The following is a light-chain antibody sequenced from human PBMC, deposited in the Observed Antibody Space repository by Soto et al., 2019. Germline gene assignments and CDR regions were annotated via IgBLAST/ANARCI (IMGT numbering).Light chain of an antibody. Sequence: EIVMTQSPATLSVSAGERATLSCRASQSVSSNLACYQQKPGQAPRLLIYGASTRSTGNPTRFSGSGSGTEFSINNSSLQSAEVAAYCCQQYHNWPPYTFGQGTKLEIK. CDR3: QQYHNWPPYT. CDR2: GAS. V-gene: IGKV3-15*01. CDR1: QSVSSN. J-gene: IGKJ2*01.